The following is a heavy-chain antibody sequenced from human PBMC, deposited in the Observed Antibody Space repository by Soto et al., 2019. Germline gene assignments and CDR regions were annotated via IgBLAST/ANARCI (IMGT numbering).Heavy chain of an antibody. CDR1: GFTFSSYG. D-gene: IGHD1-26*01. V-gene: IGHV3-30*03. J-gene: IGHJ4*02. Sequence: GGSLRLSCAGSGFTFSSYGIHWVRQAPGKGLEWVALISYDGGNEKYTESVKDRFTISRDDSHNVAYLQMSSLRTEDTAMYYCERDRYSGTYPTDFDYWGQGSLVTVSS. CDR2: ISYDGGNE. CDR3: ERDRYSGTYPTDFDY.